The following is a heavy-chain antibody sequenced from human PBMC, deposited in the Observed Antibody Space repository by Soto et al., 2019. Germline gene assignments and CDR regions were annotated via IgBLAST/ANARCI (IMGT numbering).Heavy chain of an antibody. D-gene: IGHD3-10*01. CDR3: ARGGGFAFDI. J-gene: IGHJ3*02. Sequence: SETLSLTCTVSGGSISSGGYYWSWIRQHPGKGLEWIGYIYYSGSTYYNPSLKSRVTISVDTSKNQFSLKLSSVTAADTAVYYCARGGGFAFDIWGQGTMVTVSS. CDR1: GGSISSGGYY. CDR2: IYYSGST. V-gene: IGHV4-31*03.